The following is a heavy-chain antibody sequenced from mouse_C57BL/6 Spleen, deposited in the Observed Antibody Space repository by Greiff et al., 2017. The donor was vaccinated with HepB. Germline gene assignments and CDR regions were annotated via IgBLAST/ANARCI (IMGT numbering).Heavy chain of an antibody. D-gene: IGHD1-3*01. V-gene: IGHV1-15*01. CDR1: GYTFTDYE. Sequence: QVHVKQSGAELVRPGASVTLSCKASGYTFTDYEMHWVKQTPVHGLEWIGAIDPETGGTAYNQKFKGKAILTADKSSSTAYMELRSLTSEDSAVYYCTTKWYFDYWGQGTTLTVSS. CDR2: IDPETGGT. CDR3: TTKWYFDY. J-gene: IGHJ2*01.